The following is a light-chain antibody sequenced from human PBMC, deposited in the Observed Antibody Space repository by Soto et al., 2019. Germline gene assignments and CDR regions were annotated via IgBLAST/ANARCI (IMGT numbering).Light chain of an antibody. Sequence: EIVLTQSPGTLSLSPGERATLSCRASQSVSNNYLAWYQQKPGEASRLLIYDAFNRATGIPATFSGSESGIVFPITISRLEPEDLAVYYCKQYGNSGTFGQGTKVEIK. V-gene: IGKV3-20*01. CDR3: KQYGNSGT. CDR2: DAF. J-gene: IGKJ1*01. CDR1: QSVSNNY.